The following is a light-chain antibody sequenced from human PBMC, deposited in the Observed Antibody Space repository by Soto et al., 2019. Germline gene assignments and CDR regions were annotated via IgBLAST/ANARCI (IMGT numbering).Light chain of an antibody. CDR3: QQYNRQWT. CDR1: QNISNW. V-gene: IGKV1-5*03. J-gene: IGKJ1*01. CDR2: KAS. Sequence: DMQMTQSPSTLSAAVGDRVTITCRASQNISNWLAWYQQKPGKAPNLLIYKASSLQNGVPSRFSGSGSGTDFTLTISSLQPEDVETYYCQQYNRQWTFGPGTKVDIK.